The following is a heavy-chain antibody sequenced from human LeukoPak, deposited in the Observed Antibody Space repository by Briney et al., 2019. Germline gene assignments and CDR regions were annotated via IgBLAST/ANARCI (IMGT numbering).Heavy chain of an antibody. CDR1: GFTFSSYA. Sequence: PGGSLRLSCSASGFTFSSYAMHWVRQAPGKGLEYVSAISSNGGSTYYADSVKGRFTISRDNSKSTLYLQMNSLRAEDTAVYYCAKTSQYAYYFDYWGQGTLVTVSS. V-gene: IGHV3-64*04. J-gene: IGHJ4*02. CDR3: AKTSQYAYYFDY. CDR2: ISSNGGST.